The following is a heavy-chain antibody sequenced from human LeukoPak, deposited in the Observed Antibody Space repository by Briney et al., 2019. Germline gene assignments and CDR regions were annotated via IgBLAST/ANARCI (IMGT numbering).Heavy chain of an antibody. D-gene: IGHD4-11*01. CDR2: IIPIFGTA. CDR1: GGTFSSYA. CDR3: AKSHDYSNYIFEF. J-gene: IGHJ4*02. Sequence: SVKVSCKASGGTFSSYAISWVRQAPGQGLEWMGGIIPIFGTANYAQKFQGRVTITADKSTSTAYMELSSLRSEDTAVYYCAKSHDYSNYIFEFWGQGTLVTVSS. V-gene: IGHV1-69*06.